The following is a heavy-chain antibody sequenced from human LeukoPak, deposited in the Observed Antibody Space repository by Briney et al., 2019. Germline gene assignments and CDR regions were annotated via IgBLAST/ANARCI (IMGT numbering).Heavy chain of an antibody. J-gene: IGHJ4*02. V-gene: IGHV1-69*13. Sequence: ASVKVSCKASGGTFSSYAISWVRQAPGQGLEWMGGIIPIFGTANYAQKFQGRVTITADESTSTAYMELSSLRSEDTAVYCCAMGIVVVPAAMNFDYWGQGTLVTVSS. CDR2: IIPIFGTA. CDR3: AMGIVVVPAAMNFDY. CDR1: GGTFSSYA. D-gene: IGHD2-2*03.